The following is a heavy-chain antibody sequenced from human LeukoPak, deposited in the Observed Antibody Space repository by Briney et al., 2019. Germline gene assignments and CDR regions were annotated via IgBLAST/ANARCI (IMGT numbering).Heavy chain of an antibody. CDR3: ASVLRGPTWFDP. CDR2: INHSGST. CDR1: GGSFSGYY. V-gene: IGHV4-34*01. Sequence: SETLSLTCAVYGGSFSGYYWSWIRQPPGKGLEWIGEINHSGSTNYNPALKSRVTISVDTSKNQFSLKLSSVTAAEKAVYYCASVLRGPTWFDPWGQGTLVTVSS. D-gene: IGHD2-8*01. J-gene: IGHJ5*02.